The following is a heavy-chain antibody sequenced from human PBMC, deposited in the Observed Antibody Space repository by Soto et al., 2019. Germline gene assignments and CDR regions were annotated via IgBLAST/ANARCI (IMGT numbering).Heavy chain of an antibody. Sequence: GASVKVPCKSCGGAFSSYASIWVRQAPGQGLEWMGGIIPIFGTANYAQKFQGRVTITADESTSTAYMELSSLRSEDTAVYYCARDPEQLDTYYYYGMDVWGQGTTVNVSS. CDR1: GGAFSSYA. CDR2: IIPIFGTA. D-gene: IGHD6-13*01. V-gene: IGHV1-69*13. J-gene: IGHJ6*02. CDR3: ARDPEQLDTYYYYGMDV.